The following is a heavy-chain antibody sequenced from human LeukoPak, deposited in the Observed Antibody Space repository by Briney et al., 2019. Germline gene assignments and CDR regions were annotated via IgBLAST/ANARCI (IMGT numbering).Heavy chain of an antibody. V-gene: IGHV4-39*01. CDR3: AGHRFCTNTSCYLGWFDP. Sequence: PSETLSLTCTVSGGSISSSSYYWGRIRQPPGKGLEWIGSIYYSGSTYYNPSLRSRVTISVDTSKNQFSLKLSSVTAADTAVYYCAGHRFCTNTSCYLGWFDPWGQGTLVTVSS. J-gene: IGHJ5*02. CDR2: IYYSGST. D-gene: IGHD2-2*01. CDR1: GGSISSSSYY.